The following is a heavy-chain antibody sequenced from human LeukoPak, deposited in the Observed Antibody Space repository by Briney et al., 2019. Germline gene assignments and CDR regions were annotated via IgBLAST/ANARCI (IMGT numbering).Heavy chain of an antibody. CDR2: IYYSGST. Sequence: SETLSLTCTVSGGSISSGGYYWNWIRQPPGKGLEWIGYIYYSGSTYYNPSLKSRVTISVDTSNNQFSLKLSSVTAADTAVYYCARTDYYDSRGFDYWGQGTLVTVSS. CDR1: GGSISSGGYY. V-gene: IGHV4-30-4*01. D-gene: IGHD3-22*01. J-gene: IGHJ4*02. CDR3: ARTDYYDSRGFDY.